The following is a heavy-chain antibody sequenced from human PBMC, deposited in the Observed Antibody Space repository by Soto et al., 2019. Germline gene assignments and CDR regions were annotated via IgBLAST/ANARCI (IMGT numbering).Heavy chain of an antibody. V-gene: IGHV3-64D*06. Sequence: LRLSCSASGFTFSSYAIHWIRQAPGKGLEYVSAISSNGGSTYYADSVNGRSTISRDNSKNTVYLQMSSLRTEDTAVYYCVARYCSSTTCYQVDYWGQGTLVTVSS. CDR2: ISSNGGST. D-gene: IGHD2-2*01. CDR1: GFTFSSYA. J-gene: IGHJ4*02. CDR3: VARYCSSTTCYQVDY.